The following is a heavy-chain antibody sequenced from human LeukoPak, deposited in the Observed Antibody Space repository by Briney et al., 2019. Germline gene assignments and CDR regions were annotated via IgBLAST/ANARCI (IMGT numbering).Heavy chain of an antibody. CDR3: AGIVVGAGYYFDS. D-gene: IGHD3-22*01. V-gene: IGHV3-30-3*01. CDR1: GFSFSRYD. Sequence: GGSLRLSCVASGFSFSRYDMHWVRQAPGKGLEWVTLISYDGRNKYYADSVKGRFTISRDNSKNTLYLQMNTLRADDMAVYYCAGIVVGAGYYFDSWGQGALVTVSS. CDR2: ISYDGRNK. J-gene: IGHJ4*02.